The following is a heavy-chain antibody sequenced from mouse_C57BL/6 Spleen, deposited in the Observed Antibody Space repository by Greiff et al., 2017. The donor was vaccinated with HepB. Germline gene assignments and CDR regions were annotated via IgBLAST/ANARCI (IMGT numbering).Heavy chain of an antibody. CDR1: GYAFSSSW. V-gene: IGHV1-82*01. J-gene: IGHJ2*01. CDR3: ARGPSHYYGSSYYFDY. Sequence: VKLMESGPELVKPGASVKISCKASGYAFSSSWMNWVKQRPGKGLEWIGRIYPGDGDTNYNGKFKGKATLTADKSSSTAYMQLSSLTSEDSSVYFCARGPSHYYGSSYYFDYWGQGTTLTVSS. CDR2: IYPGDGDT. D-gene: IGHD1-1*01.